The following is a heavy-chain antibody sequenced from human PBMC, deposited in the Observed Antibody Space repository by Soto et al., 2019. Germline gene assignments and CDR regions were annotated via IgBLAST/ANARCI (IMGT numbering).Heavy chain of an antibody. Sequence: ASVKVSCKASGYTFTSHDINWVRQATGQGLEWMGWMNPNSGNTGYAQKFQGRVTMTRNTSISTAYMELSSLRSEDTAVYYCASWTYDYIWGSNAFDIWGQGTMVTVSS. J-gene: IGHJ3*02. V-gene: IGHV1-8*01. D-gene: IGHD3-16*01. CDR2: MNPNSGNT. CDR1: GYTFTSHD. CDR3: ASWTYDYIWGSNAFDI.